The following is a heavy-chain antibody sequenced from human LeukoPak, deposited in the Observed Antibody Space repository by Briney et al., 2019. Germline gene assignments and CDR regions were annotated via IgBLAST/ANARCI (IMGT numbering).Heavy chain of an antibody. V-gene: IGHV3-9*01. Sequence: GRSLRLSCAASGFTFHDYSMTWVRQAPGKGLEWVSGISWNSGSIVYADSVKGRFTIYRDNAKNCLYLQMNSLRAEDTALYYCAKTSRGDSSGWYYFDCWGQGTLVTVSS. CDR3: AKTSRGDSSGWYYFDC. D-gene: IGHD6-19*01. CDR2: ISWNSGSI. J-gene: IGHJ4*02. CDR1: GFTFHDYS.